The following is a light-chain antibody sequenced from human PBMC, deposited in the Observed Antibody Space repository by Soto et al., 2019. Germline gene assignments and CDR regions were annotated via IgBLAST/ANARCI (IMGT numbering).Light chain of an antibody. CDR1: GSNIGKND. CDR2: DTN. Sequence: QSVLTQPPSVSTAPGQKVTICGAGSGSNIGKNDVSWYLQLPGAAPKLLIYDTNKRPSGIPDRFSGSKSGTSATLGITGLQTGDEADYFCATWDTRLSVVVFGGGTKLTVL. J-gene: IGLJ2*01. CDR3: ATWDTRLSVVV. V-gene: IGLV1-51*01.